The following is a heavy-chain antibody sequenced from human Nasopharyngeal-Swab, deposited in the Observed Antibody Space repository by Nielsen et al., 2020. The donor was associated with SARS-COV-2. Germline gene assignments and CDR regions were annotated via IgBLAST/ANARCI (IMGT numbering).Heavy chain of an antibody. CDR1: GGSISSSSYY. D-gene: IGHD3-10*01. CDR3: ARERGRGGIWNYYYYYMDV. CDR2: IYYSGST. V-gene: IGHV4-39*07. Sequence: SETLSLTCTVSGGSISSSSYYWGWIRQPPGKGLEWIGSIYYSGSTYYNPSLKSRVTISVDTSKNQFSLKLSPVTAADTAVYYCARERGRGGIWNYYYYYMDVWGKETTVTVSS. J-gene: IGHJ6*03.